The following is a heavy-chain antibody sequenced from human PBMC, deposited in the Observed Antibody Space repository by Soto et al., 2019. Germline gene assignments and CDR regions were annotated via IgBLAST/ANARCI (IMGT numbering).Heavy chain of an antibody. CDR1: GFTFSSYG. V-gene: IGHV3-33*01. Sequence: QVQLVESGGGVVQPGRSLRLSCAAAGFTFSSYGMHWVRQAPGKGLDWVAVIWFDGSKKYYADSVKGRFTISRDNSKNTLYLQMNSLRAEDTALYYCARASGPFDYWGQGTLVTVSS. D-gene: IGHD6-6*01. J-gene: IGHJ4*02. CDR3: ARASGPFDY. CDR2: IWFDGSKK.